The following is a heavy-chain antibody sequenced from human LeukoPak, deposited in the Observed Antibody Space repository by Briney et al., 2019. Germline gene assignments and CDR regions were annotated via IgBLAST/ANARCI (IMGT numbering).Heavy chain of an antibody. J-gene: IGHJ4*02. V-gene: IGHV4-59*01. CDR3: ARGLGDEGY. CDR1: GDSISSYY. CDR2: IYYSGST. D-gene: IGHD3-16*01. Sequence: SETLSVTCTVSGDSISSYYWSWIRQPPGKGLEWIGYIYYSGSTNYNPSLKSRVTISVDTSKNQFSLKLSSVTAADTAVYYCARGLGDEGYWGQGTLVTVSS.